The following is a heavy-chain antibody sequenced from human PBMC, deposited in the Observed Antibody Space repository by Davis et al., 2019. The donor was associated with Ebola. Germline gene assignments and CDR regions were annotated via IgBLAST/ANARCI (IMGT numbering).Heavy chain of an antibody. CDR3: ARGWLRSSFDY. J-gene: IGHJ4*02. D-gene: IGHD5-12*01. V-gene: IGHV6-1*01. CDR1: GDSVFGKNGA. Sequence: HSQTLSLTCAISGDSVFGKNGAWNWIRQSPSRGLEWLGRTYYTSKWHNDYGESVKSRITISPDTSKNQLSLQLDSVTPEDTAVYYCARGWLRSSFDYWGQGTLVTVSS. CDR2: TYYTSKWHN.